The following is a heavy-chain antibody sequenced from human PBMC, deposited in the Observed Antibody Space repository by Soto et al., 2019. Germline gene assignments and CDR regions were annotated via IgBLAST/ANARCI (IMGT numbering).Heavy chain of an antibody. J-gene: IGHJ4*02. CDR1: NGSFTGHY. CDR2: INHSGFA. CDR3: ARGHGRFAH. V-gene: IGHV4-34*01. Sequence: QVQLQQWGAGLLKPSETLSLTCGVYNGSFTGHYWAWIRQAPGKGLEWIGEINHSGFANYNPSLKSRAAISLDTSKTQFSLSLTSVTVADSAIYYCARGHGRFAHWGQGTLVTVSS.